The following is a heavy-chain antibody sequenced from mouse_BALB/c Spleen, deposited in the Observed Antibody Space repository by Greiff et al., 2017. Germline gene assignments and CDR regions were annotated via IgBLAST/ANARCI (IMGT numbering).Heavy chain of an antibody. V-gene: IGHV1-39*01. CDR2: INPYYGST. J-gene: IGHJ4*01. D-gene: IGHD2-4*01. Sequence: EVQLQQTGPELVKPGASVKISCKASGYSFTDYIMLWVKQSHGKSLEWIGNINPYYGSTSYNLKFKGKATLTVDKSSSTAYMQLNSLTSEDSAVYYCARGNDYDGDYAMDYWGQGTSVTVSS. CDR3: ARGNDYDGDYAMDY. CDR1: GYSFTDYI.